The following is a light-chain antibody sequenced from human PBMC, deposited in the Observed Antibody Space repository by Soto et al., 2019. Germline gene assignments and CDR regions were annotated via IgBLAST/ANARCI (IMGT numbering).Light chain of an antibody. Sequence: DIVMTQSPDSLAVSLGVRATINCKSSQSVLYSSNNKNYLSWYQXKPGQPPKLLIYWASTRESGVPDRLSGSGSGTDFTLTISSLQAEDVAVYYCQQYYSNPWTFGQGTKVDIK. CDR2: WAS. CDR3: QQYYSNPWT. V-gene: IGKV4-1*01. CDR1: QSVLYSSNNKNY. J-gene: IGKJ1*01.